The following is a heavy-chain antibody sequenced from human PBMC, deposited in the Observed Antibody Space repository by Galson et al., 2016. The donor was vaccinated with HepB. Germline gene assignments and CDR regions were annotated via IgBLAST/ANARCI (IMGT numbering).Heavy chain of an antibody. D-gene: IGHD3-10*01. CDR2: INSDGSST. CDR1: GFTFSSYW. CDR3: AKGTYGSGSYPFDY. J-gene: IGHJ4*02. Sequence: SLRLSCAASGFTFSSYWMHWVRQVPGKGLVWVSRINSDGSSTTYADSVKGRFTISRDNAKNTVYLQMNSLRGEDTAVYYCAKGTYGSGSYPFDYWGQGTLVTVSS. V-gene: IGHV3-74*01.